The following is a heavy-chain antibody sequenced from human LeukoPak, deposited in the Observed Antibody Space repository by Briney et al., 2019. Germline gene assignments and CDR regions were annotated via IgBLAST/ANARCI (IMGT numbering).Heavy chain of an antibody. Sequence: SETLSLTCSVSDVSFSSRNYYWGWIRQPPGKGLEWLGSLYYGGNTYYNPSLKSRLIISVDTSKNQFSLKLSSVTAADTAVYYCASATMVRGFDYWGQGALVTVSS. J-gene: IGHJ4*02. CDR1: DVSFSSRNYY. CDR3: ASATMVRGFDY. D-gene: IGHD3-10*01. V-gene: IGHV4-39*07. CDR2: LYYGGNT.